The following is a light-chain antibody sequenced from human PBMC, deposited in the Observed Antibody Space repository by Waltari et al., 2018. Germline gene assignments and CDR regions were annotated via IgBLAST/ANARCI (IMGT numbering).Light chain of an antibody. CDR1: NIGSKS. Sequence: SYVLTQPPSVSVAPGKTARITCGGNNIGSKSVHWYQQKPGQAPVVVMYDDSDRPSGIPERFSGSNSGNTATLTISRVEAGDEVDYYCQVWDSSSDHWVFGGGTKLTVL. CDR3: QVWDSSSDHWV. V-gene: IGLV3-21*04. J-gene: IGLJ3*02. CDR2: DDS.